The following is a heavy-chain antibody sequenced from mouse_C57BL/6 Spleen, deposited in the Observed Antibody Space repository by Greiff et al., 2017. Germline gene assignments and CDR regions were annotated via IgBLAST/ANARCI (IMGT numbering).Heavy chain of an antibody. J-gene: IGHJ4*01. Sequence: ESGPGLVKPSQSLSLTCSVTGYSITSGYYWNWIRQFPGNKLEWMGYISYDGSNNYNPSLKNRISITRDTSKNQFFLKLNSVTTEDTATYYCARDGTTVVPYAMDYWGQGTSVTVSS. CDR2: ISYDGSN. CDR1: GYSITSGYY. V-gene: IGHV3-6*01. D-gene: IGHD1-1*01. CDR3: ARDGTTVVPYAMDY.